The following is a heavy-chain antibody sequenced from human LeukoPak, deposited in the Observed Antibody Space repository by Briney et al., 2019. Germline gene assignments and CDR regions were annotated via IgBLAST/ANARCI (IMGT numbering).Heavy chain of an antibody. CDR2: IYYSGSA. CDR3: ARAPGIAAAGTHFDF. D-gene: IGHD6-13*01. J-gene: IGHJ4*02. Sequence: SETLSLTCTVSGGSLSSYYWSWIRQPPGKGLEWIGYIYYSGSAKYNPSLKSRVTISVDTSKNQFSLKLSSVTAGDMAVYYCARAPGIAAAGTHFDFWGQGTLVTVSS. V-gene: IGHV4-59*01. CDR1: GGSLSSYY.